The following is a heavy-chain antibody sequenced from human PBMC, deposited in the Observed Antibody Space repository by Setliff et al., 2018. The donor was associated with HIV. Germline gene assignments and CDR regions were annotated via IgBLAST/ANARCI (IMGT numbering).Heavy chain of an antibody. V-gene: IGHV1-18*01. CDR3: ARGRWLQSAFDY. D-gene: IGHD5-12*01. CDR2: ISVDKGDKGNT. J-gene: IGHJ4*02. Sequence: ASVKVSCKTSGYTFISYGITWVRQAPGQGLEWMGWISVDKGDKGNTNYAQKVQGRVTMTTDTSTSTAHMELRSLRSDDTAVYYCARGRWLQSAFDYWGQGTLVTVSS. CDR1: GYTFISYG.